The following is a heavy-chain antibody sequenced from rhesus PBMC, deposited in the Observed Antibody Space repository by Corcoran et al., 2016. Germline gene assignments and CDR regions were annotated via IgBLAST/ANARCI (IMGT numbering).Heavy chain of an antibody. CDR3: ATRSGNSDYYGLDS. D-gene: IGHD1-44*01. CDR1: GGSISGYF. CDR2: IYGDGPPI. Sequence: QVQLQESGPGLVKPSETLSLTCTVSGGSISGYFWNWIRQPPGKGLEWIGNIYGDGPPINYTPALKSRFTLSADTSNNQVSLKLSSVTAADTAVYYCATRSGNSDYYGLDSWGQGVVVTVSS. J-gene: IGHJ6*01. V-gene: IGHV4S11*01.